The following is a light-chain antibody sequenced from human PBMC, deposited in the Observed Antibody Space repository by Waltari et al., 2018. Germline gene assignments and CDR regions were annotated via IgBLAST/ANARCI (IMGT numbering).Light chain of an antibody. J-gene: IGKJ2*01. CDR1: QSIGTY. CDR3: QQTYSSPT. Sequence: DIQMTQSPSSLSASVGDRVTITCRAGQSIGTYFHWYQHKPGEAPKLLIYAASTLQSGVPSRFSGSGPGTDFTLTLSSLQPEDFATYYCQQTYSSPTFGQGTKLEIK. V-gene: IGKV1-39*01. CDR2: AAS.